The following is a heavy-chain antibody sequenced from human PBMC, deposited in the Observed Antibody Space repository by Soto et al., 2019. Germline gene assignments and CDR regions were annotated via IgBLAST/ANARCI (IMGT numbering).Heavy chain of an antibody. CDR1: GFTFSASA. J-gene: IGHJ4*02. V-gene: IGHV3-73*01. CDR2: IRSKANNYAT. Sequence: GGSLRLSCATSGFTFSASAMHWVRQVSGKGLEWIARIRSKANNYATTYAPPVKGRFTISRDDSENTVYLQMNSLKTEDTAIYYCAKQIYGGNSWGQGTLVTVSS. D-gene: IGHD2-21*02. CDR3: AKQIYGGNS.